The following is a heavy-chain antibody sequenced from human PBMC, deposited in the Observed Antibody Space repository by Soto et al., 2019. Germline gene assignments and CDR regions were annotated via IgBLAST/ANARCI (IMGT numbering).Heavy chain of an antibody. CDR3: ARCVDYYDSSGYLVLNNWFDP. Sequence: SETLSLTCTVSGGSISSYYWSWIRQPPGKGLEWIGYIYYSGITNYNPSLKSRVTISVDTSKNQFSLKLSSVTAADTAVYYCARCVDYYDSSGYLVLNNWFDPWGQGTLVTVS. CDR1: GGSISSYY. V-gene: IGHV4-59*01. J-gene: IGHJ5*02. CDR2: IYYSGIT. D-gene: IGHD3-22*01.